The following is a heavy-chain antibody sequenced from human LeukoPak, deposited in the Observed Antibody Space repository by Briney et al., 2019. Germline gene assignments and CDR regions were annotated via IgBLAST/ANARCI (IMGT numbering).Heavy chain of an antibody. CDR1: GGSISSYY. J-gene: IGHJ5*02. CDR2: IYYSGST. D-gene: IGHD2-21*01. Sequence: SETLSLTCTVSGGSISSYYWSWIRQPPGKGLEWIGYIYYSGSTNYNPSLKSRVTISVDTSKNQFSLELSSVTAADTAVYYCARETPTLGGAFSWGQGTLVTVSS. CDR3: ARETPTLGGAFS. V-gene: IGHV4-59*01.